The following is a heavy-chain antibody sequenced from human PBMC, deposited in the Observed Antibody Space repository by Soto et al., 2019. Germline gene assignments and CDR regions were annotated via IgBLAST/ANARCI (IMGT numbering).Heavy chain of an antibody. CDR2: IKSDGSSI. CDR3: PRDSPPVPPPLYSNYGMDV. Sequence: EVQLVESGGGLVQPGGSLRLYCAASGFAFSRYWMPWVRQAPGKGLVWVARIKSDGSSINYADAVRGRFTISRDNANNTLYLQMNNLGAADTAVYFCPRDSPPVPPPLYSNYGMDVWGQGTTVTVS. V-gene: IGHV3-74*01. D-gene: IGHD6-19*01. J-gene: IGHJ6*02. CDR1: GFAFSRYW.